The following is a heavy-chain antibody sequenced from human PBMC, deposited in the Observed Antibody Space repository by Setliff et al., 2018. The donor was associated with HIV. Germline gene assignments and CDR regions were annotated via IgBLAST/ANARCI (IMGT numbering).Heavy chain of an antibody. Sequence: SETLSLTCAVYGGSFNDYYWSWIRQPPGKGLEWIGEINHSGSTNYNPSLKSRVTISIDTSKNQFSLKLNSVTAADTAVYYCARLRSELGVFDYWVQGTLVTVSS. D-gene: IGHD1-26*01. CDR3: ARLRSELGVFDY. CDR1: GGSFNDYY. V-gene: IGHV4-34*01. J-gene: IGHJ4*02. CDR2: INHSGST.